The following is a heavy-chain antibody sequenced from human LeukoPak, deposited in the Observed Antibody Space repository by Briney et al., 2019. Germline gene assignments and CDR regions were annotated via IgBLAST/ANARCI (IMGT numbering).Heavy chain of an antibody. D-gene: IGHD1/OR15-1a*01. Sequence: ASVKVSCKASGYTFTGYYMHWVRQAPGQGLEWMGWINPNSGGTNYAQKFQGRVTMTRDTSISTACMELSRLRSDDTAVYYCARSVWNKAYSDPWGQGTLVTVSS. CDR2: INPNSGGT. J-gene: IGHJ5*02. V-gene: IGHV1-2*02. CDR3: ARSVWNKAYSDP. CDR1: GYTFTGYY.